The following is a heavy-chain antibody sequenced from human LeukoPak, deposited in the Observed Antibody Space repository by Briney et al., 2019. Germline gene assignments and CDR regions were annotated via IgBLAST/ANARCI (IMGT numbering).Heavy chain of an antibody. D-gene: IGHD5-12*01. CDR3: ARVELGGSWFFDL. CDR1: GFTFSNYW. J-gene: IGHJ2*01. Sequence: GGSLRLSCAASGFTFSNYWMSWVRQAPGTGLEWVANIKQDGSEEYYVDSVKGRLIISRDNAKNSLYLQMNSLRAEDTAMYCCARVELGGSWFFDLWGRGTLVTVSS. V-gene: IGHV3-7*03. CDR2: IKQDGSEE.